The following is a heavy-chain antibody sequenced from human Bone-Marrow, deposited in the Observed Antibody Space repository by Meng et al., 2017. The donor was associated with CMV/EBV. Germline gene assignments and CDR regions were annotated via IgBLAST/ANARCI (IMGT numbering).Heavy chain of an antibody. Sequence: ASVKVSCKASGYTFTGYYMHWVRQAPGQGLEWMGWINPNSGGTNYAQKFQGRVTMTRDTSISTAYMELSRLRSDDTAVYYCARDGAVARPYYFDYWGTGNPGHRLL. CDR2: INPNSGGT. V-gene: IGHV1-2*02. D-gene: IGHD6-19*01. CDR3: ARDGAVARPYYFDY. J-gene: IGHJ4*02. CDR1: GYTFTGYY.